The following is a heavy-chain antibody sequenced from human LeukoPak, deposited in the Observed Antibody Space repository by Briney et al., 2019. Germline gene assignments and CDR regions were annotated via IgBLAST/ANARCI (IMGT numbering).Heavy chain of an antibody. CDR2: INHSGST. D-gene: IGHD5-18*01. V-gene: IGHV4-34*01. Sequence: SETLSLTCAVYGGSFSGYYWSWIRQPPGKGLEWIGEINHSGSTNYNPSLKSRITISVDTSKNQFSLKLSSVTAADTAVYYCARRTRGYSYGPYYYGTDVWGQGTTVTVSS. CDR1: GGSFSGYY. J-gene: IGHJ6*02. CDR3: ARRTRGYSYGPYYYGTDV.